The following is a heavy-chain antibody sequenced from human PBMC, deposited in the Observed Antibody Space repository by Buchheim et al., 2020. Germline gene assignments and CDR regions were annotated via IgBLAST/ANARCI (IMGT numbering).Heavy chain of an antibody. Sequence: QLQLQESGPGLVKPSETLSLTCTVSGGSISSSSYYWGWIRQPPGKGLEWIGRTYYSGSTYYNPSLNSRVTTSVDPSKNQFSLQLTSVTAADTAVYYCATYDFRVWGQRT. V-gene: IGHV4-39*01. CDR3: ATYDFRV. J-gene: IGHJ4*02. CDR1: GGSISSSSYY. D-gene: IGHD3-3*01. CDR2: TYYSGST.